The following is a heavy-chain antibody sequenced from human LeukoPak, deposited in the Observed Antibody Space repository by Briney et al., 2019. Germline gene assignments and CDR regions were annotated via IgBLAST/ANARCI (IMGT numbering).Heavy chain of an antibody. CDR3: ARGISGSYTADY. CDR2: IIPIFGTA. Sequence: ASVKVSCKASGGTFSSYAISWARQAPGQGLEWMGGIIPIFGTANYAQKFQGRVTITTDESTSTAYMELSSLRSEDTAVYYCARGISGSYTADYWGQGTLVTVSS. CDR1: GGTFSSYA. V-gene: IGHV1-69*05. J-gene: IGHJ4*02. D-gene: IGHD1-26*01.